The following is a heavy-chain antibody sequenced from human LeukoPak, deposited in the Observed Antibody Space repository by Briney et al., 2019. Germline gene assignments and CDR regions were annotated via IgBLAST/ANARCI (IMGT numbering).Heavy chain of an antibody. Sequence: GGSLRFSCAASGFPFINYWMQWGRQAPGKGLVWGSRINNDGSSTCYADAVKGRFTISRDNAKTTLYLQINSLRADDMGVYYCARSARAAADYWGQGTLVTVSS. J-gene: IGHJ4*02. CDR3: ARSARAAADY. D-gene: IGHD6-13*01. CDR1: GFPFINYW. CDR2: INNDGSST. V-gene: IGHV3-74*01.